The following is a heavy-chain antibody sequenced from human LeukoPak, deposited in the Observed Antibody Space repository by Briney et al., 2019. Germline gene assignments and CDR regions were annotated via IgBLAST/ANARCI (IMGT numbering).Heavy chain of an antibody. CDR2: ISDCGRRT. CDR1: GFTFSTYA. Sequence: GGSLRLSCAASGFTFSTYAMSWVRQAPGKGLGLVSAISDCGRRTYYSDSVQGRCTISKDNSKNPLYLQMNSLRAEDTAVYYCAKRGMTTIKEGFDYWGQGTLVTVSS. J-gene: IGHJ4*02. CDR3: AKRGMTTIKEGFDY. V-gene: IGHV3-23*01. D-gene: IGHD5-24*01.